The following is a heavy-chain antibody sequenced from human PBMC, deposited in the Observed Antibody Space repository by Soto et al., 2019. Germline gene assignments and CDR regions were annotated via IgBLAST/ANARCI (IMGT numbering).Heavy chain of an antibody. V-gene: IGHV4-30-4*01. Sequence: SETLSLTCTVSGDSITSGESYWSWIRQPPGKGLEWIGYIYYSGSTYYNPSLKSRISISVDTSKNQFSLKLRSVTAADTAVYYCTRDSYDETYYYGMDVWGQGTTVTVSS. CDR1: GDSITSGESY. J-gene: IGHJ6*02. D-gene: IGHD3-16*01. CDR3: TRDSYDETYYYGMDV. CDR2: IYYSGST.